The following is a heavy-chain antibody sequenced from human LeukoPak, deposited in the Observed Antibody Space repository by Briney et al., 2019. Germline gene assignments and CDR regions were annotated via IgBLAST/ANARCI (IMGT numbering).Heavy chain of an antibody. D-gene: IGHD5-12*01. V-gene: IGHV3-7*01. CDR2: IKQDGSEQ. J-gene: IGHJ4*02. CDR1: GITVSSYY. Sequence: GGSLRLSCAVSGITVSSYYMSWVRQAPGKGLEWVANIKQDGSEQYYVDSVKGRFTISRDNAKNSLYLQMNSLRAEDTAVYYCARKDSGYDLPLDWGQGTLVTVSS. CDR3: ARKDSGYDLPLD.